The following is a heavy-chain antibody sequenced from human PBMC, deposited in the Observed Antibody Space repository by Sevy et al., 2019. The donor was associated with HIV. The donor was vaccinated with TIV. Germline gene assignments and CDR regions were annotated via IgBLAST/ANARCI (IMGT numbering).Heavy chain of an antibody. CDR3: AKDLYCSGGSCYPPPYYYYYYGMDV. J-gene: IGHJ6*02. V-gene: IGHV3-30*18. CDR1: GFTFSSYG. Sequence: GGSLRLSCAASGFTFSSYGMHWVRQAPGKGLEWVAVISYDGSNKYYADSVKGRFTISRDNSKNTLYLQMNSLRAEDTAQYYCAKDLYCSGGSCYPPPYYYYYYGMDVWGQGTTVTVSS. CDR2: ISYDGSNK. D-gene: IGHD2-15*01.